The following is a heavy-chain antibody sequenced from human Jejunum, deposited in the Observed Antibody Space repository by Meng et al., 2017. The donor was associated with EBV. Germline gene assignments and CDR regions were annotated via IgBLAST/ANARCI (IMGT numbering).Heavy chain of an antibody. CDR1: GGSFSDYY. J-gene: IGHJ5*02. CDR3: ARLGGYASGTYYPIDP. D-gene: IGHD3-10*01. CDR2: INHGGGA. V-gene: IGHV4-34*01. Sequence: QVQLQQWGAGRLKPSATLSLTCAVYGGSFSDYYWTWIRQPPGKGLEWIGEINHGGGAIYNPSLKSRVTISVDTSKNQFSLKLSSVTAADTAVYYCARLGGYASGTYYPIDPWGQGTLVTVSS.